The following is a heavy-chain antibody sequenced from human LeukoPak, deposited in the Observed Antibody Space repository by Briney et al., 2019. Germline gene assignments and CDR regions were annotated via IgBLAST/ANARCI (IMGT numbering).Heavy chain of an antibody. Sequence: PSETLSLTCTVSGYSISTGYYWDWIRQPPGKGLEWIGTFYHGGSTYYNPSLKSRVTISVDTSKNQFSLNLTSVTAADTAVYYCARHIMYRGDAFDIWGQGTMVTVSS. CDR2: FYHGGST. J-gene: IGHJ3*02. D-gene: IGHD2-8*01. V-gene: IGHV4-38-2*02. CDR1: GYSISTGYY. CDR3: ARHIMYRGDAFDI.